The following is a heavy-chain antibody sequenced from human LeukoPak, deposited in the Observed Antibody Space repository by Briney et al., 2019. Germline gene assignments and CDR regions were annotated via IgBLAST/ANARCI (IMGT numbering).Heavy chain of an antibody. CDR2: ISYDGSNK. V-gene: IGHV3-30-3*01. CDR3: ARVGTNWGFKVGAFDI. CDR1: GFTFSSYA. Sequence: PGGSLRLSCAASGFTFSSYAMHWVRQAPGKGLEWVAVISYDGSNKYYADSVKGRFTISRDNSKNTLYLQMNSLGAEDTAVYYCARVGTNWGFKVGAFDIWGQGTMVTVSS. J-gene: IGHJ3*02. D-gene: IGHD7-27*01.